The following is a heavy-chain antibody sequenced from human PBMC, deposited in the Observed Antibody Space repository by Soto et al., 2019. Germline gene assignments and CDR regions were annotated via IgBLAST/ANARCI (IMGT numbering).Heavy chain of an antibody. V-gene: IGHV3-48*03. D-gene: IGHD6-13*01. CDR2: ISSSGSTI. J-gene: IGHJ6*02. Sequence: GGSLRLSCAASGFTFSSYEMNWVRQAPGKGLEWVSYISSSGSTIYYADSVKGRFTISRDNAKNSLYLQMNSLRAEDTAVYYCARVSGYSSSYYYYGMDVWGQGTTVTVS. CDR1: GFTFSSYE. CDR3: ARVSGYSSSYYYYGMDV.